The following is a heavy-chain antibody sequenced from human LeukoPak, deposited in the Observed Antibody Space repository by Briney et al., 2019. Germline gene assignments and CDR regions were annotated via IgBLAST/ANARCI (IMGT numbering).Heavy chain of an antibody. J-gene: IGHJ3*02. D-gene: IGHD2-2*01. CDR2: IYYSGST. Sequence: SETLSLTCTVSGGSISSYYWSWIRQPPGKGREWIGYIYYSGSTNYNPSLKSRVTISVDTSKNQFSLKLSSVTAADTAVYYCAREWGVGCSSTSCSEPAFDIWGQGTMVTVSS. V-gene: IGHV4-59*12. CDR3: AREWGVGCSSTSCSEPAFDI. CDR1: GGSISSYY.